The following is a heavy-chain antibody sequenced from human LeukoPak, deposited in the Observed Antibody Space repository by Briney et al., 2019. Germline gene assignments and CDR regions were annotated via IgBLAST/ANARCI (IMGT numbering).Heavy chain of an antibody. V-gene: IGHV1-69*13. J-gene: IGHJ6*02. Sequence: SVKVSCKASGGTFSSYAISWVRQAPGQGLEWMGGIIPILGTANYAQKFQGRVTITADESTSTAYMELSSLRSEDTAVYYCAKEVPAADYSYGMDVWGQGTTVTVSS. CDR3: AKEVPAADYSYGMDV. CDR1: GGTFSSYA. CDR2: IIPILGTA. D-gene: IGHD2-2*01.